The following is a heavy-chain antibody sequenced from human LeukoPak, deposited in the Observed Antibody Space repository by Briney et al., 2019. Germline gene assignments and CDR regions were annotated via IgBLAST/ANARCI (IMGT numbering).Heavy chain of an antibody. J-gene: IGHJ1*01. V-gene: IGHV4-59*01. CDR3: ARVGRGDHTWGSYSCDH. Sequence: SETLSLTCTVSVSGDSFSSYHWSWLRQPPGKGLEWVGYISSSGSTSYNTSLKSRVTISVDTSKNQFSLKLSSVTAADTAVYYCARVGRGDHTWGSYSCDHWGQGTLVSVSS. D-gene: IGHD3-16*01. CDR2: ISSSGST. CDR1: GDSFSSYH.